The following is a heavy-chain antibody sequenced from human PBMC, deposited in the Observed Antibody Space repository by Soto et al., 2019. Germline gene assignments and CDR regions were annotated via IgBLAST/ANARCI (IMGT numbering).Heavy chain of an antibody. D-gene: IGHD2-8*01. CDR2: IYYSGCT. CDR3: ARELANGGD. Sequence: QVQLQESGPGLVKPSETLSLTCTVSGGSISSYYWCWIRQPPGKGLEWVGDIYYSGCTNYNPSLRGRGARVVDRAKNPFSVTLSSVAAAEAAVYYWARELANGGDWGQGGLGVVSS. CDR1: GGSISSYY. V-gene: IGHV4-59*01. J-gene: IGHJ4*02.